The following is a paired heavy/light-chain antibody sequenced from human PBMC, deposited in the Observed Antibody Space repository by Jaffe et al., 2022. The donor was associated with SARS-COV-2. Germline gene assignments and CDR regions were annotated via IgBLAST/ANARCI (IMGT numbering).Heavy chain of an antibody. CDR2: INSDGSTT. CDR3: AREPNYSSSGYSFILDAFDI. J-gene: IGHJ3*02. V-gene: IGHV3-74*01. D-gene: IGHD3-22*01. Sequence: EVQLVESGGGLIQPGGSLRLSCAASGFTFSNYWMNWVRQVPGQGLVWVATINSDGSTTRYADAVKGRFSISRDNAKNTLHLQMNALTAEDAAIYYCAREPNYSSSGYSFILDAFDIWGQGTRVTVSS. CDR1: GFTFSNYW.
Light chain of an antibody. Sequence: SYEVTQPPSVSVSPGQTATITCSGDKLGDKYVCWYQQKPGQSPVLLFSQDNKRPSGIPARFSASNSGNTATLTISGTQSMDEADYYCQAWNNTLRLFGGGTKLTVL. CDR3: QAWNNTLRL. CDR2: QDN. CDR1: KLGDKY. J-gene: IGLJ3*02. V-gene: IGLV3-1*01.